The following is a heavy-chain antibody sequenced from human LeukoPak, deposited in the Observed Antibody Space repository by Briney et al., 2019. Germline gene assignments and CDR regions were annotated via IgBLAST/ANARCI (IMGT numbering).Heavy chain of an antibody. V-gene: IGHV4-39*07. CDR1: GGSINSSSYY. CDR3: ARVLAAAGISRFDY. D-gene: IGHD6-13*01. Sequence: PSETLSLTCTVSGGSINSSSYYWGWLRQPPGMGLEWIGGIYYSGTTYCNPSLKSRVTISVDKSKNQFSLKLSSVTAADTAVYYCARVLAAAGISRFDYWGQGTLVTVSS. J-gene: IGHJ4*02. CDR2: IYYSGTT.